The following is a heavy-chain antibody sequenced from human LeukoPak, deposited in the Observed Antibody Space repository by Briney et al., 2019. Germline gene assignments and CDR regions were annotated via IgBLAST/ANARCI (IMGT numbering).Heavy chain of an antibody. D-gene: IGHD2/OR15-2a*01. CDR3: ARENRAFCPFGY. CDR1: GGSISSTNW. CDR2: ISLTGRT. V-gene: IGHV4-4*02. J-gene: IGHJ4*02. Sequence: SETLSLTCGVSGGSISSTNWWSWVRQPPGQGLGWIGGISLTGRTNYNPSPNGRVTMSLDESRNQLSLNLTTVTAADTAICYSARENRAFCPFGYWGQGTLVIVPP.